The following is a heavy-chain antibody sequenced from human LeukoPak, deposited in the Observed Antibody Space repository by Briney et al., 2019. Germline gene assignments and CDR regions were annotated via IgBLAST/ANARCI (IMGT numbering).Heavy chain of an antibody. Sequence: GGSLRLSCAASGFTFDDYGMSWVRQAPGKGLEWVSGLNWNGGSTGYADSVKGRFTTSRDNAKNSLYLQMNSLRAEDTALYYCARVPDVGTLDYWGQGTLVTVSS. D-gene: IGHD1/OR15-1a*01. J-gene: IGHJ4*02. V-gene: IGHV3-20*04. CDR3: ARVPDVGTLDY. CDR1: GFTFDDYG. CDR2: LNWNGGST.